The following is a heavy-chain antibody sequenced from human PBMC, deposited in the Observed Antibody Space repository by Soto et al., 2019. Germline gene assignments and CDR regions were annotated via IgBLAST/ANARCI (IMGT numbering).Heavy chain of an antibody. CDR2: ISGSAGST. CDR1: GFTFNGYA. J-gene: IGHJ4*02. D-gene: IGHD3-3*01. Sequence: VQLVESGGGVVQPGRSLRLSCAASGFTFNGYAMSWVRQAPGKGLEWVSAISGSAGSTKSADSVKGRFTISRDNSQNTLYLQMNSLRAEDTAVYYCAKATYYEFWSGSGPFDYWGQGAQVTVSS. V-gene: IGHV3-23*04. CDR3: AKATYYEFWSGSGPFDY.